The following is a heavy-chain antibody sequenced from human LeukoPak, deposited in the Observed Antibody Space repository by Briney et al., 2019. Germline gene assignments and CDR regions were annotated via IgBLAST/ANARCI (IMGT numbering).Heavy chain of an antibody. CDR1: GGSLSSSSHY. V-gene: IGHV4-39*07. CDR3: ARRFGTTTVAYDAFDI. D-gene: IGHD4-23*01. CDR2: MDYSGNT. J-gene: IGHJ3*02. Sequence: SETLSLTCSVSGGSLSSSSHYWGWIRQPPGKGLEWIGSMDYSGNTYYNPSLKSRVTISVDMSKNQFSLKLSSVTAADTAVYYCARRFGTTTVAYDAFDIWGQGTMVTVSS.